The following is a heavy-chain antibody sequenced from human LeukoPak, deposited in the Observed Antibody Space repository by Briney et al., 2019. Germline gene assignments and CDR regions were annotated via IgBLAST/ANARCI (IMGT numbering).Heavy chain of an antibody. J-gene: IGHJ1*01. CDR1: GFSFSDYA. CDR3: AKDSSDYYYNY. CDR2: IGDHGYT. Sequence: PGGSLRLSCAASGFSFSDYAMNWVRQAPGKGLEWVSDIGDHGYTHYADSVKGRFTISRDNSKNTLYLQMDSLRADDTAVYYCAKDSSDYYYNYWGQGTLVTVSS. D-gene: IGHD3-22*01. V-gene: IGHV3-23*01.